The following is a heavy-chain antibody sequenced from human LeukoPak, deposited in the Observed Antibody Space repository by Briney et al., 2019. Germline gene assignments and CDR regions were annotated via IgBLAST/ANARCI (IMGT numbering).Heavy chain of an antibody. CDR2: IKQDGSEK. V-gene: IGHV3-7*01. CDR1: GFSFSDYY. D-gene: IGHD2-15*01. CDR3: AADSGGSRY. J-gene: IGHJ4*02. Sequence: GGSLRLSCTASGFSFSDYYMSWIRQAPGRGLEWVANIKQDGSEKYYADSVKGRFTISRDNAKNSLYLQMNSLRVEDTAMYYCAADSGGSRYWGQGTLATVSS.